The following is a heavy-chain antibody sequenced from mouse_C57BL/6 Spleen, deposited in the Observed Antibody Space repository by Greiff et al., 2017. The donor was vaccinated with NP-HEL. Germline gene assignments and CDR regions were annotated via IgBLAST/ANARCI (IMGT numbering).Heavy chain of an antibody. CDR3: AGRHSNYEAYAMDY. CDR2: INPSSGYT. J-gene: IGHJ4*01. V-gene: IGHV1-7*01. D-gene: IGHD2-5*01. CDR1: GYTFTSYW. Sequence: VQLQQPGAELAKPGASVKLSCKASGYTFTSYWMHWVKQRPGQGLEWIGYINPSSGYTKYNQKFKDKATLTADKSSSTAYMQLSSLTYEDSAVYYCAGRHSNYEAYAMDYWGQGTSVTVSS.